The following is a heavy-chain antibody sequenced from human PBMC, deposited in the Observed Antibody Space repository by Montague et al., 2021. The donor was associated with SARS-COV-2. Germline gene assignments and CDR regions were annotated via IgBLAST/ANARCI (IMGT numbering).Heavy chain of an antibody. V-gene: IGHV4-31*03. D-gene: IGHD2-15*01. CDR2: IYYSGST. CDR1: GDFVSSDGYY. CDR3: ARGKGRSPDAFDI. J-gene: IGHJ3*02. Sequence: TLSLTCTISGDFVSSDGYYWSWIRRHPGKGLEWIGDIYYSGSTHYNPSLKSRVTISVDTSKNQFSLELSSVTAADTAVFFCARGKGRSPDAFDIWGQGITVTVSS.